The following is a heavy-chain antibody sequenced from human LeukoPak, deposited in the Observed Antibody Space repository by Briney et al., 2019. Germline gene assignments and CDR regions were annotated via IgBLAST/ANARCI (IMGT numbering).Heavy chain of an antibody. J-gene: IGHJ4*02. V-gene: IGHV3-15*01. CDR3: TTDYPNSGYETFDY. D-gene: IGHD5-12*01. Sequence: PGGSLRLSCAASGFTFSCAWMSWVRQAPGKGLEWVGRIKSKTDGGTADYAAPVKGRFTISRDDSKNTLYLQMNSLKTEDTAVYYCTTDYPNSGYETFDYWGQGTLVSVSS. CDR1: GFTFSCAW. CDR2: IKSKTDGGTA.